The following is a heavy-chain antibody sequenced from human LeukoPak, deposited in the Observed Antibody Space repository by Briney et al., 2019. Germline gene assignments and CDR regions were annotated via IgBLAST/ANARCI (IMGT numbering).Heavy chain of an antibody. D-gene: IGHD1-26*01. CDR3: ASPPGSLSTLFDC. CDR1: GGSISSISYC. V-gene: IGHV4-39*01. Sequence: PSETLSLTCTVSGGSISSISYCWGWIRQPPVKGLEGIGSICYSGSTFYNPSLKSRVTLSVDTSKNQCSLKLSAVTAADTAVDYRASPPGSLSTLFDCWGEGTLVTVSS. CDR2: ICYSGST. J-gene: IGHJ4*02.